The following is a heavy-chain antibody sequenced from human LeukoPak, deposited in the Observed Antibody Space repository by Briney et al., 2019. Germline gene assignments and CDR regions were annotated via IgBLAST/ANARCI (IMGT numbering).Heavy chain of an antibody. D-gene: IGHD1-26*01. CDR3: ARVMYSGSCRYYGMDG. Sequence: ASVKVSCKVSGYTLTELSMHWVRQAPGKGLEWMGGFYPEDGETIYAQKFQGRVTMTEDTSTDTAYMELSSLRYEDTDVYYCARVMYSGSCRYYGMDGWVQGTTVTVSS. CDR2: FYPEDGET. J-gene: IGHJ6*02. V-gene: IGHV1-24*01. CDR1: GYTLTELS.